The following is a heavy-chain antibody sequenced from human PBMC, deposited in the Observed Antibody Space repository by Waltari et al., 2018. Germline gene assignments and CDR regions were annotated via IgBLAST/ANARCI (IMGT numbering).Heavy chain of an antibody. CDR2: IYYSGST. CDR3: ASLVGATLRY. Sequence: QVQLQESGPGLVKPSETLSLTCTVSGGSISSYYWSWIRQPPGKGLEWIGYIYYSGSTNYNPSLKSRVTISVDTSKNQFSLKLSSVTAADTAVYYCASLVGATLRYWGQGTLVTVSS. V-gene: IGHV4-59*01. J-gene: IGHJ4*02. D-gene: IGHD1-26*01. CDR1: GGSISSYY.